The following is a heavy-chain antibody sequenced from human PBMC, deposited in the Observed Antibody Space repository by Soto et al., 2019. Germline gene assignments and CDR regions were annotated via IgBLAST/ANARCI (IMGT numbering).Heavy chain of an antibody. J-gene: IGHJ5*02. Sequence: GGSLRLSGAASGFTFSSSAMSWVRQAPGKGLEWVSAVSGSGGTTYYADSVRGRFTISRDNSKNTLYLQMNSLRAEDTAIYFCARCTVDTIVTSGWCHYLDPWGQGTLVTVSS. D-gene: IGHD6-19*01. V-gene: IGHV3-23*01. CDR2: VSGSGGTT. CDR1: GFTFSSSA. CDR3: ARCTVDTIVTSGWCHYLDP.